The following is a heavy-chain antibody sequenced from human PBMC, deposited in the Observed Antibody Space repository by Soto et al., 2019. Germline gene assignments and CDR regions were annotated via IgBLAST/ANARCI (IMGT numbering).Heavy chain of an antibody. CDR3: TRSRRATGIDFDF. J-gene: IGHJ4*02. V-gene: IGHV1-8*01. CDR1: GYTFPSYD. Sequence: ASVKVSCKASGYTFPSYDINWVRQATGQGLAWMGWMNPYSGDTGYLQKFQGRVTLTRDTSVTTAYLELSSLPSEDPAVYYCTRSRRATGIDFDFWGQGTPVTVSS. D-gene: IGHD3-9*01. CDR2: MNPYSGDT.